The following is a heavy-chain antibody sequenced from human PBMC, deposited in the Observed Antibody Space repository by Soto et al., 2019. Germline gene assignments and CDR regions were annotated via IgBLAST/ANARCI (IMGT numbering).Heavy chain of an antibody. Sequence: ASVKTFTKFPCPNYSSYGISRVRPAPGQGLEWMGWISAYNGNTNYAQKLQGRVTMTTDTSTSTAYMELRSLRSDDTAVYYCARSIEVAGRGLGYWG. J-gene: IGHJ4*01. CDR2: ISAYNGNT. V-gene: IGHV1-18*01. CDR3: ARSIEVAGRGLGY. CDR1: CPNYSSYG. D-gene: IGHD6-19*01.